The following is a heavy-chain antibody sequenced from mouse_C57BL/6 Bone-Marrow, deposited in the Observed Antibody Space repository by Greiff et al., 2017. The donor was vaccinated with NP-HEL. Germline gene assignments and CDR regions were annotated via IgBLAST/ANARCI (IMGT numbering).Heavy chain of an antibody. CDR2: IHPNSGST. CDR1: GYTFTSYW. J-gene: IGHJ1*03. CDR3: ARRAGYYVGYFDV. D-gene: IGHD2-3*01. V-gene: IGHV1-64*01. Sequence: QVQLQQPGAELVKPGASVKLSCKASGYTFTSYWMHWVKQRPGQGLEWIGMIHPNSGSTNYNEKFKSKATLTVDKSSSTAYMQLSSLTSEDSAVYYCARRAGYYVGYFDVWGTGTTVTVSS.